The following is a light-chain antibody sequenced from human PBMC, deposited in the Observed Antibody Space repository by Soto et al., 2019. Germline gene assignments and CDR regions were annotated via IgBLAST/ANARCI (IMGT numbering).Light chain of an antibody. V-gene: IGLV2-8*01. CDR3: SSYAGSNNFV. CDR1: SSDVGSYNY. J-gene: IGLJ2*01. CDR2: EVS. Sequence: QSALTQPPSASGSPGQSVTISCTGTSSDVGSYNYVSWYQQHPGKAPKLMIYEVSKRPSGVPDRFSGSKSGTTASLTVSGLQAEDEADYYCSSYAGSNNFVFGGGTKLTVL.